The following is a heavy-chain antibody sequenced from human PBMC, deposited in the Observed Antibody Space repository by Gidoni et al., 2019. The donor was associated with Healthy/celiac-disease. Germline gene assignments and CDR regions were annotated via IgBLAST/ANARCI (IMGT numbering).Heavy chain of an antibody. CDR2: IIPIFGTA. J-gene: IGHJ5*02. D-gene: IGHD3-22*01. Sequence: QVQLVQSGAEVKKPGSSVKVSCKASGGTFSSYAISWVRQAPGQGLEWMGGIIPIFGTANYAQKFQGRVTITADESTSTAYMELSSLRSEDTAVYYCASLRGVAYYYDSSGYPNWFDPWGQGTLVTVSS. CDR1: GGTFSSYA. CDR3: ASLRGVAYYYDSSGYPNWFDP. V-gene: IGHV1-69*12.